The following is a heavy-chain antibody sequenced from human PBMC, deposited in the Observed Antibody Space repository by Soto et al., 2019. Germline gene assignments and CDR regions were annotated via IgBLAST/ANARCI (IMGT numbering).Heavy chain of an antibody. CDR3: ASAPSHCSSTSCDELGSVY. J-gene: IGHJ4*02. D-gene: IGHD2-2*01. V-gene: IGHV3-30-3*01. CDR1: GFTFSSYA. CDR2: ISYDGSNK. Sequence: QVQLVESGGGVVQPGRSLRLSCAASGFTFSSYAMHWVRQAPGKGLVWVAVISYDGSNKYYADSVKGRFTISRDNSKNTLYLQMNSLRAEDTAVYYCASAPSHCSSTSCDELGSVYWGQGTLVTVSS.